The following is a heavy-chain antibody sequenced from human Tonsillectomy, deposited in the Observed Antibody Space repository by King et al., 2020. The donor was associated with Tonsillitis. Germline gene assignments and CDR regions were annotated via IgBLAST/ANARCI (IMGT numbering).Heavy chain of an antibody. CDR2: IYHSGTT. D-gene: IGHD4-17*01. CDR3: ARECAGDYLEYFQH. V-gene: IGHV4-38-2*02. CDR1: GYSISSGYF. J-gene: IGHJ1*01. Sequence: VQLQESGPGLVKPSETLSLTCTVSGYSISSGYFWGWIRQPPGEGLEWIGSIYHSGTTHYNPSLKSRVIISLDTSKNQFSLKLTSVTAADTAVYYCARECAGDYLEYFQHWGQGTLVTVSS.